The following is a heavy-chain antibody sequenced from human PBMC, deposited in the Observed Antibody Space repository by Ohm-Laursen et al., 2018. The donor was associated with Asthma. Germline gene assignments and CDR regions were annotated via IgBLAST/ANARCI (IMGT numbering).Heavy chain of an antibody. CDR2: INPNSGGT. J-gene: IGHJ6*02. Sequence: ASVKVSCKASGYTFTGYYMHWVRQAPGQGLEWMGWINPNSGGTNYAQKFQGWVTMTRDTSISTAYMELSRLRSDDTAVYYCARGSYDYVWGSYRGYGMDVWGQGTTVTVSS. CDR3: ARGSYDYVWGSYRGYGMDV. V-gene: IGHV1-2*04. CDR1: GYTFTGYY. D-gene: IGHD3-16*02.